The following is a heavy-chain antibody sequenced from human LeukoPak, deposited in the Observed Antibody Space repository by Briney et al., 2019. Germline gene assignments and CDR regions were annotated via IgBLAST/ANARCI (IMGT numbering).Heavy chain of an antibody. CDR1: GFTFSRYS. J-gene: IGHJ6*03. D-gene: IGHD6-19*01. CDR3: ARDAQWLVPEGYFYYMDV. CDR2: ISSRSTNI. V-gene: IGHV3-21*01. Sequence: GGSLRLSCAGFGFTFSRYSMNWFRQAPGKGLERVSSISSRSTNIFYADSVKGRFTISRDNAKNSLYLQMNSLGAEDTAVYYCARDAQWLVPEGYFYYMDVWGKGTTVTVSS.